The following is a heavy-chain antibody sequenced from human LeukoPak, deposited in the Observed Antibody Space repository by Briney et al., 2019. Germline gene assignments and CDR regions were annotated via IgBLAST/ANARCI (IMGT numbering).Heavy chain of an antibody. Sequence: GGSLRLSCAASGFTFDDYGMSWVRQAPGKGLEWVSGINWNGGSTGYADSVKGRFTISRDNAKNSLYLQMNSLRAEDTAVYYCARDLAWIQKGGAFDIWGQGTMVTVSS. CDR3: ARDLAWIQKGGAFDI. J-gene: IGHJ3*02. CDR1: GFTFDDYG. CDR2: INWNGGST. D-gene: IGHD5-18*01. V-gene: IGHV3-20*04.